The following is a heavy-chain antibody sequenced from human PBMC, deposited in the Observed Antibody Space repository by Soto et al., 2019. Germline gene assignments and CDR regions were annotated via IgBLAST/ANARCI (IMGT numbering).Heavy chain of an antibody. CDR2: INPNSGAT. V-gene: IGHV1-2*06. CDR3: ANLPPTPDWFDH. CDR1: VYTFTCYF. Sequence: XSVKVSCKASVYTFTCYFIHWLRHAPGQGLEWMGRINPNSGATNYARKFQDRVTMTRDTSINTAYMELSRLRSDDTAIYYCANLPPTPDWFDHWGQGSLVTVSS. J-gene: IGHJ5*02. D-gene: IGHD2-15*01.